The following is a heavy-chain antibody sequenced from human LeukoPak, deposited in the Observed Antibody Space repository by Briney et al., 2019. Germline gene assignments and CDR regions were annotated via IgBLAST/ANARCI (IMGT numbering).Heavy chain of an antibody. D-gene: IGHD3-22*01. Sequence: PGGSLRLSCAASGFTFSSYAMHWVRQAPGKGLEWVAVISYDGSNKYYADSVKGRFTISRDNSKNTLYLQMNSLRAEDTAVYYCARDAATYYYDSSGYSFTGNWFDPWGQGTLVTVSS. CDR3: ARDAATYYYDSSGYSFTGNWFDP. CDR1: GFTFSSYA. CDR2: ISYDGSNK. V-gene: IGHV3-30*01. J-gene: IGHJ5*02.